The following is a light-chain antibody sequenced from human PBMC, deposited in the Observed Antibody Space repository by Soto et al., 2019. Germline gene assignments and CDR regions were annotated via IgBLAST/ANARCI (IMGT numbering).Light chain of an antibody. CDR3: QQFGNSPWT. CDR1: QSVSSSY. CDR2: GAS. J-gene: IGKJ1*01. Sequence: EIVLTQSPGTLSLSPEERATLSCRASQSVSSSYLAWYQQKPGQAPSLLIYGASRRATGIPDRFSGSGSGTDFPRTISRLEPEDFAVYYCQQFGNSPWTFGQGTKVEIK. V-gene: IGKV3-20*01.